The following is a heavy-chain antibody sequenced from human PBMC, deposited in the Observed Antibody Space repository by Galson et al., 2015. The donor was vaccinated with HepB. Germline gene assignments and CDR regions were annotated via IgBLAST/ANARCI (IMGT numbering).Heavy chain of an antibody. CDR1: GFTFSSYG. D-gene: IGHD5-12*01. Sequence: SLRLSCAASGFTFSSYGMHWVRQAPGKGLEWVAVISYDGSNKYYADSVKGRFTISRDNSKNTLYLQMNSLRAEDTAVYYCAKYIVATITDYYNGMDVWGQGTTVSVSS. CDR3: AKYIVATITDYYNGMDV. V-gene: IGHV3-30*18. CDR2: ISYDGSNK. J-gene: IGHJ6*02.